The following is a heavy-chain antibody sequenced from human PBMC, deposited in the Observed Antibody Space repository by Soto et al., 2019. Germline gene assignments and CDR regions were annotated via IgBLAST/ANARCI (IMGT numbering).Heavy chain of an antibody. V-gene: IGHV3-23*01. CDR1: GFTFSSYA. Sequence: EVQLLESGGGLVQPGGSLRLSCAASGFTFSSYAMSWVRQAPGEGLEWVSAISGSGGSTYYADSVKGRFTISRNNSKNTLYLQMNSLRAEDTAVYYCAKAKGWSGSYFDYWGQGTLVTVSS. CDR2: ISGSGGST. J-gene: IGHJ4*02. D-gene: IGHD1-26*01. CDR3: AKAKGWSGSYFDY.